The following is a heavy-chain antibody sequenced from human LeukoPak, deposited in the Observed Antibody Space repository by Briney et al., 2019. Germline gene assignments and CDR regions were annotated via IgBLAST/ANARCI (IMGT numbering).Heavy chain of an antibody. D-gene: IGHD4-17*01. CDR3: AKDRTEATVTIDY. CDR2: ISGSDGNT. Sequence: GGSLRLSCEASGFTFSSYSVTWVRQAPGKGLEWVSVISGSDGNTYYADSVKGRFTISRDNSKNTLYLQLSSLRAEDTAVYYCAKDRTEATVTIDYWGQGTLVTVSS. CDR1: GFTFSSYS. J-gene: IGHJ4*02. V-gene: IGHV3-23*01.